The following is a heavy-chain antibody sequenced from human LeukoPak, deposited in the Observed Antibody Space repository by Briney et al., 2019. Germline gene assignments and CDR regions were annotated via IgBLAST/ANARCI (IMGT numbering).Heavy chain of an antibody. J-gene: IGHJ4*02. CDR1: GFTFSNYG. Sequence: GGSLRLSCAASGFTFSNYGMHWVRQAPGKGLEWVAFIRYDGSNKYYADSVKGRFTISRDNSKNTLYLQMNSLRAEDTAVYYCARGPSGYHNTGGQGTLVTVSS. V-gene: IGHV3-30*02. CDR3: ARGPSGYHNT. D-gene: IGHD5-12*01. CDR2: IRYDGSNK.